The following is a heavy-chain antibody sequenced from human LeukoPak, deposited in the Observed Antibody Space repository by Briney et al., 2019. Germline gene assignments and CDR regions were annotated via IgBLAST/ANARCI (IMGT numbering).Heavy chain of an antibody. CDR3: AREFYCSSTSCYDREGWFDP. D-gene: IGHD2-2*01. J-gene: IGHJ5*02. Sequence: SQTLSLTCAVYGGSFSGYYWSWIRQPPGKGLEWIGEINHSGSTNYNPSLKSRVTISVDTSKNQFSLKLSSVTAADTAVYYCAREFYCSSTSCYDREGWFDPWGQGTLVTVSS. CDR1: GGSFSGYY. V-gene: IGHV4-34*01. CDR2: INHSGST.